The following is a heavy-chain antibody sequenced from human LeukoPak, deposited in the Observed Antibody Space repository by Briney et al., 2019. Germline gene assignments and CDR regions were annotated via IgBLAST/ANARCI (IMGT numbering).Heavy chain of an antibody. Sequence: GGSLRLSCAVSGITLSDYGMSWVRQPPGKGLEWVAGISDSGGKTKYADFVKGRFTISRDNPKHTLYLQMNSLRAEDTAVYFCAKRGVVIRVILVGFHKEAYYFESWGQGALVTLSS. CDR1: GITLSDYG. CDR3: AKRGVVIRVILVGFHKEAYYFES. D-gene: IGHD3/OR15-3a*01. CDR2: ISDSGGKT. V-gene: IGHV3-23*01. J-gene: IGHJ4*02.